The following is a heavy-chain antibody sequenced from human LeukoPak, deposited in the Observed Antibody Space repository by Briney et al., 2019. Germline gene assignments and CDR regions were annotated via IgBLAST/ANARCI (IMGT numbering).Heavy chain of an antibody. CDR2: IYYSGST. D-gene: IGHD2-15*01. J-gene: IGHJ4*02. CDR3: ARDRMRMYYFDY. CDR1: GGSISSSLYH. V-gene: IGHV4-61*05. Sequence: PETLSLTCIVSGGSISSSLYHWGWIRQPPGKGLEWFGYIYYSGSTNYNPSLKSRVTISVDTSKNQFSLKLSSVTAADTAVYYCARDRMRMYYFDYWGQGTLVTVSS.